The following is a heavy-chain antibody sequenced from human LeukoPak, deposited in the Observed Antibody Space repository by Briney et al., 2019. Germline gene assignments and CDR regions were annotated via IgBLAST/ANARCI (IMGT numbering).Heavy chain of an antibody. CDR2: ISYDGSNK. D-gene: IGHD1-1*01. CDR3: ASVGPIEGWNVDY. V-gene: IGHV3-30*03. J-gene: IGHJ4*02. Sequence: PGRSLRLSCAASGYTFSSYGMHWVRQAPGKGLEWVAVISYDGSNKYYADSVKGRFTISRDNSKNTLYLQMNSLRAEDTAVYYCASVGPIEGWNVDYWGQGTLVTVSS. CDR1: GYTFSSYG.